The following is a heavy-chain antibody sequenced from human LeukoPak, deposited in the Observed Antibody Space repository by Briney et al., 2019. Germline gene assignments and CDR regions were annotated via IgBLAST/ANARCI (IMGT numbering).Heavy chain of an antibody. D-gene: IGHD3-10*01. V-gene: IGHV1-69*05. CDR1: GGTFSSYA. Sequence: SVKVSCKASGGTFSSYAISWVRQAPGQGLEWMGRIIPIFGTANYAQKFQGRVTITTDESTSTAYMELSSLRSEDTAVYYCATPKQKGNAFDIWGQGTMVTVSS. CDR3: ATPKQKGNAFDI. J-gene: IGHJ3*02. CDR2: IIPIFGTA.